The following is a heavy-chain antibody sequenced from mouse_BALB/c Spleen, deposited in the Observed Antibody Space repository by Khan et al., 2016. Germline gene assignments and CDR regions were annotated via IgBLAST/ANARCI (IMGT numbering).Heavy chain of an antibody. Sequence: QVQLKESGPGLVAPSQSLSITCTVSGFSLTNSGVHWVRQPPGKGLDWLGVLWAGGSTDYNSALMSRLSITKDNSQNQVFLEMNSLQTDDTAMYYGARDDQEYDAWFASWGQGTLVTVSA. D-gene: IGHD2-14*01. J-gene: IGHJ3*01. CDR2: LWAGGST. CDR1: GFSLTNSG. CDR3: ARDDQEYDAWFAS. V-gene: IGHV2-9*02.